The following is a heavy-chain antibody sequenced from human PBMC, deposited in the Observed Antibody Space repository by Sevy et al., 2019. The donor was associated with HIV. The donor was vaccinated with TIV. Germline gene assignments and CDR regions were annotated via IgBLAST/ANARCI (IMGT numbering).Heavy chain of an antibody. CDR2: IQYRGNT. V-gene: IGHV4-59*08. CDR1: GGSISGYY. CDR3: ARHGSQRDHPLDL. Sequence: SETLSLTCAVSGGSISGYYWSWIRQPPGKGLEFIGWIQYRGNTNYNPSLSSRISMSVDMSRNQFSLKLYSLTAADTAVYYCARHGSQRDHPLDLWGQGTLVTVSS. J-gene: IGHJ4*02. D-gene: IGHD2-21*02.